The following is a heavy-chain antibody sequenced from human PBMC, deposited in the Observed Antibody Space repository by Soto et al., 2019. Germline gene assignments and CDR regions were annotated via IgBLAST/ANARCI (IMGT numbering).Heavy chain of an antibody. J-gene: IGHJ4*02. V-gene: IGHV1-3*01. CDR1: GYTFTSYA. D-gene: IGHD2-8*02. CDR3: AREMTQGTAVDS. CDR2: INAGNGNT. Sequence: QVQLVQSGAEVKKPGASVKVYCKASGYTFTSYAMHGVRHAPGQRLEWMVWINAGNGNTKYSQKFQGRVTITRDTSASTAYMELSIMSSEDTAVYSCAREMTQGTAVDSWCQGTLVTVSS.